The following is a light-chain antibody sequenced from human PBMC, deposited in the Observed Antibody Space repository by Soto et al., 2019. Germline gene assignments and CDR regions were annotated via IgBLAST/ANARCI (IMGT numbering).Light chain of an antibody. V-gene: IGKV1-39*01. J-gene: IGKJ1*01. CDR1: QSIDTC. CDR2: AAS. Sequence: DIQLTQSPFSLAASVGDRVTVSCRSSQSIDTCLNWYQQKPGKAPKLLIYAASSLQSGVPSRFSGNRSGTDFTLTISSLQPEDFATYYCQQSYSTPRTFGQGTKVEIK. CDR3: QQSYSTPRT.